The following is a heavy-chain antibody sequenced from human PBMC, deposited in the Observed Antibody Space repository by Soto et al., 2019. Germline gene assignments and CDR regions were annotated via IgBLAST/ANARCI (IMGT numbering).Heavy chain of an antibody. D-gene: IGHD2-2*01. CDR2: TSYDGPTK. V-gene: IGHV3-30*09. CDR3: ARGTRPGFSHHYGMDV. CDR1: GFTFSSYE. Sequence: GGSLRLSCAASGFTFSSYEMHWVRQAPGEGLEWVAFTSYDGPTKYYADSVKGRFAISRDNSKNTLYLQMNSLRAEDTAVYYCARGTRPGFSHHYGMDVGGQATTVTGSS. J-gene: IGHJ6*02.